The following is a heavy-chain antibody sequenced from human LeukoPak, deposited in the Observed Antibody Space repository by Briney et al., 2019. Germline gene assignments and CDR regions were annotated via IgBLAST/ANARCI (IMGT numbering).Heavy chain of an antibody. V-gene: IGHV4-59*01. J-gene: IGHJ6*03. CDR1: GGSISSYY. Sequence: SETLSLTCTVSGGSISSYYWSWVRQPPGKGLEWIGYIYYSGSTNYNPSLKSRVTISVDTSKNQFSLKLSSVTAADTAVYYCARGGGLLSYYYYMDVWGKGTTVTISS. CDR3: ARGGGLLSYYYYMDV. D-gene: IGHD2-2*01. CDR2: IYYSGST.